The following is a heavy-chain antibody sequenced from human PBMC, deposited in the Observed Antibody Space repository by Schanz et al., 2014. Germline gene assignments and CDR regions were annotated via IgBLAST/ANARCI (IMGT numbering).Heavy chain of an antibody. CDR1: GFTFSSYA. J-gene: IGHJ3*01. D-gene: IGHD5-12*01. Sequence: EVQLLESGGGLVQPGGSLRLSCAASGFTFSSYAMSWVRQAPGKGLEWVSAITDSGGSTYYADSVKGRFIISRDSSKNTLFLQMNSLRAEDTAVYFCARDGGRDGYNLAFDVWGQGTLVTVSS. CDR3: ARDGGRDGYNLAFDV. V-gene: IGHV3-23*01. CDR2: ITDSGGST.